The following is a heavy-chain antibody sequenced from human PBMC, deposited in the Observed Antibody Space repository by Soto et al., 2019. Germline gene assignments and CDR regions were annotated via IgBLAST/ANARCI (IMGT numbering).Heavy chain of an antibody. Sequence: QVQLQEMGPGLVKPSQTLTITCTVSGDSVNSAYWSWIRQLPGKGLEWMGNIHHTGRTFYNPSLKSRVAISIDTSKPPFSLKMRSITAADTAVYYCARTDAYNSSFFDSWGQGTVVTVSS. CDR3: ARTDAYNSSFFDS. V-gene: IGHV4-31*03. D-gene: IGHD6-6*01. CDR2: IHHTGRT. CDR1: GDSVNSAY. J-gene: IGHJ4*02.